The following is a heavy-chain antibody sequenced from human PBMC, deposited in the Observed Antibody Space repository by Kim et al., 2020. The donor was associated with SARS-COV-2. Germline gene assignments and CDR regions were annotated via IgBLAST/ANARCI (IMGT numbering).Heavy chain of an antibody. V-gene: IGHV3-74*01. CDR3: ARGGYSSGWDAFDI. CDR1: GFTFSSYW. Sequence: GGSLRLSCAASGFTFSSYWMHWVRQAPGKGLVWVSRINSDGSSTSYADSVKGRFSISRDNAKNTLYVQMNSLRGEDTAVYYCARGGYSSGWDAFDIWGQGTMVTVSS. D-gene: IGHD6-19*01. CDR2: INSDGSST. J-gene: IGHJ3*02.